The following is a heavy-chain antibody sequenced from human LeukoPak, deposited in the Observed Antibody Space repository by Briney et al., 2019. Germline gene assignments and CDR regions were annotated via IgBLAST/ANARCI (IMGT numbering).Heavy chain of an antibody. V-gene: IGHV4-34*01. J-gene: IGHJ2*01. Sequence: SETLSLTCAVYGGSFSGYYWSWIRQPPGKGLEWIGEINHSGSTNYNPSLKSRVTISVDTSKNQFSLKLSSVTAADTAVYYRASRSILTGYPGWYFDLWGRGTLVTVSS. CDR3: ASRSILTGYPGWYFDL. CDR2: INHSGST. CDR1: GGSFSGYY. D-gene: IGHD3-9*01.